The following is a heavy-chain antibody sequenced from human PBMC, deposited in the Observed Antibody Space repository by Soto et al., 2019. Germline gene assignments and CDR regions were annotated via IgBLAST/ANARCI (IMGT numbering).Heavy chain of an antibody. CDR1: RFTFSSYW. J-gene: IGHJ6*02. CDR3: VRDQSTYDFWSGYYAGSYYYYGMAV. V-gene: IGHV3-7*01. Sequence: WGSLRLSCAASRFTFSSYWMSWLRQAPGKGQEWVANIKQNGSAKYYVDSGKGRFTISRDNAKSSLYMQMNSLRAEDTAVYYCVRDQSTYDFWSGYYAGSYYYYGMAVWGQGPTVTVSS. CDR2: IKQNGSAK. D-gene: IGHD3-3*01.